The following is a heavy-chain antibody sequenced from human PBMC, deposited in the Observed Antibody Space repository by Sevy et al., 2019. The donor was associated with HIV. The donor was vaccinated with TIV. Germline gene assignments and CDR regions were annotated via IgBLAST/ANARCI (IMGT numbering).Heavy chain of an antibody. Sequence: GGSLRLSCAASGFTFSSSGMHWVRQAPGKGLEWVTFIRYDGTTKYYADSVKGRFTISRDNSKSTLYLQMNSLRDEDTGVYFCAKLGSTTLTTSDAFDIWGQRTLVTVSS. CDR1: GFTFSSSG. CDR2: IRYDGTTK. V-gene: IGHV3-30*02. D-gene: IGHD4-17*01. J-gene: IGHJ3*02. CDR3: AKLGSTTLTTSDAFDI.